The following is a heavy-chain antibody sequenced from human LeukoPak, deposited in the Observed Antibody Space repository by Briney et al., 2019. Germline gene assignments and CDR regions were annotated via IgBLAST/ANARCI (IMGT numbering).Heavy chain of an antibody. J-gene: IGHJ3*02. Sequence: GGSLRLSCAASGFTFSSYGMHWVRQAPGKGLEWVAVISSDGSNKYYADSVKGRFTISRDNSKNTLYLQMNSLRAEDTAVYYCTTPLVFPRASAFDIWGQGTMVTVSS. D-gene: IGHD1-26*01. CDR1: GFTFSSYG. V-gene: IGHV3-30*03. CDR2: ISSDGSNK. CDR3: TTPLVFPRASAFDI.